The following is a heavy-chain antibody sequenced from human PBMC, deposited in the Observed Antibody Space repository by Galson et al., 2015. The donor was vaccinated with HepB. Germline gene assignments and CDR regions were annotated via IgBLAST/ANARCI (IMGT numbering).Heavy chain of an antibody. V-gene: IGHV3-48*01. Sequence: SLRLSCAASGFTFSSYSMNWVRQAPGKGLEWVSYISSSSSTIYYADSVKGRFTISRDNAKNSLYLHMNSLRAEDTALHHCARDGVGVVPAALMGGGMDVWGQGTTVTVSS. CDR2: ISSSSSTI. D-gene: IGHD2-2*01. CDR1: GFTFSSYS. CDR3: ARDGVGVVPAALMGGGMDV. J-gene: IGHJ6*02.